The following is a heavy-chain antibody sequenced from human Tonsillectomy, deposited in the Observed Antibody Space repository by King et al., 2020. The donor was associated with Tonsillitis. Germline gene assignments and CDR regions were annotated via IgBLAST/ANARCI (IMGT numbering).Heavy chain of an antibody. V-gene: IGHV3-9*01. J-gene: IGHJ4*02. Sequence: VQLVESGGGLVQPGRSLRLSCAASGFIFDDYAMHWVRQAPGKGLEWVSGISWNSGSIGYADSVKGRFTISRDNAKNSLYLQMNSLRAEDTALYYCAKAISGSYLFDGRFDYWGQGTLVTVSS. CDR1: GFIFDDYA. CDR2: ISWNSGSI. D-gene: IGHD1-26*01. CDR3: AKAISGSYLFDGRFDY.